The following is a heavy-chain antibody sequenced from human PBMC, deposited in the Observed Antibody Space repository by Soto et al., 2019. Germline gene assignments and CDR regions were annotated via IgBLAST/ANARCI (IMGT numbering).Heavy chain of an antibody. Sequence: KVSCKASGGTFSSYAISWVRQAPGQGLEWMGGIIPIFGTANYAQKFQGRVTITADESTSTAYMELSSLRSEDTAVYYCARDMKGYSGYDSALEDYYYGMDVWGQGTTVTVSS. V-gene: IGHV1-69*01. J-gene: IGHJ6*02. CDR3: ARDMKGYSGYDSALEDYYYGMDV. D-gene: IGHD5-12*01. CDR2: IIPIFGTA. CDR1: GGTFSSYA.